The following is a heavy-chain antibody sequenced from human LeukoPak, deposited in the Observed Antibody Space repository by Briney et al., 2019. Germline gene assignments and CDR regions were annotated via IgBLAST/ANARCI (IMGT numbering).Heavy chain of an antibody. CDR2: IYHSGST. V-gene: IGHV4-30-2*01. J-gene: IGHJ4*02. Sequence: SQTLSLTCAVSGGSISSGGYSWSWIRQPPGKGLEWIGYIYHSGSTYYNPSFKSRVTISVDRSKNQFSLKLSSVTAADTAVYYCARAGYCSGGSCSFGYFDYWGQGTLVTVSS. CDR3: ARAGYCSGGSCSFGYFDY. D-gene: IGHD2-15*01. CDR1: GGSISSGGYS.